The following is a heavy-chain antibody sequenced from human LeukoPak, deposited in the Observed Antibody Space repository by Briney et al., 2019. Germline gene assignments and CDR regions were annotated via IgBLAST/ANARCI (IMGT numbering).Heavy chain of an antibody. D-gene: IGHD1-1*01. CDR1: GYTFTRYY. CDR2: IYPSGGST. V-gene: IGHV1-46*01. J-gene: IGHJ6*03. Sequence: ASVKVSCKASGYTFTRYYIHWVRQAPGQGPEWMGIIYPSGGSTTYAQKFQGRVTMTRDTSTSTVYMELRSLRSDDTAVYYCARSETGTTLYYYYMDVWGTGTTVTVSS. CDR3: ARSETGTTLYYYYMDV.